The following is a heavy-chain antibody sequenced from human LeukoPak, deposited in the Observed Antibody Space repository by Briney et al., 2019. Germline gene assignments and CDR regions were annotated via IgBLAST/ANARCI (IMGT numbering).Heavy chain of an antibody. J-gene: IGHJ3*02. D-gene: IGHD6-13*01. Sequence: GGSLRLSCAASGFTFSSHWMHWVRQAPGKGLVWVSRISNDGSSTKYAESVKGRFTISRDNAKNSLYLQMDSLRAEDTAVYYCARQKIGIAAAGTDAFDIWGQGTMVTVSS. V-gene: IGHV3-74*01. CDR2: ISNDGSST. CDR3: ARQKIGIAAAGTDAFDI. CDR1: GFTFSSHW.